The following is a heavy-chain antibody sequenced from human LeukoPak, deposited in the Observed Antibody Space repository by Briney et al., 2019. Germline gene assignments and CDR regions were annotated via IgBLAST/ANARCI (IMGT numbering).Heavy chain of an antibody. CDR2: ISAYNGNT. V-gene: IGHV1-18*01. CDR3: ARVGYDSSGLYYYYYMDI. Sequence: ASVKVSCKASGYTFTSYGISWVRQAPGLGLEWMGWISAYNGNTNYAQKLQGRVTMTTDTSTSTAYMELRSLRSDDTAVYYCARVGYDSSGLYYYYYMDIWGKGTTVTVSS. CDR1: GYTFTSYG. J-gene: IGHJ6*03. D-gene: IGHD3-22*01.